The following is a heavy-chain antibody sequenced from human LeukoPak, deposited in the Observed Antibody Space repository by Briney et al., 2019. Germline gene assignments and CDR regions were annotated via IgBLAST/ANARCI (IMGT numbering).Heavy chain of an antibody. D-gene: IGHD3-22*01. CDR3: ARGGVTYYYDSSGYYYFDY. J-gene: IGHJ4*02. CDR1: GGSISSYY. Sequence: PSETLSLTCTVSGGSISSYYWSWIRQPPEKGLEWIGYIYYSGSTNYNPSLKSRVTISVDTSKNQFSLKLSSVTAADTAVYYCARGGVTYYYDSSGYYYFDYWGQGTLVTVSS. V-gene: IGHV4-59*01. CDR2: IYYSGST.